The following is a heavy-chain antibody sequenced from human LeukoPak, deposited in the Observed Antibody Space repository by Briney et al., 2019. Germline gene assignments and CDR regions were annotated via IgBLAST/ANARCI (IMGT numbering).Heavy chain of an antibody. CDR2: ISSSSSYI. CDR1: GFTFSSYS. D-gene: IGHD5-18*01. CDR3: AREEDSYGYALFDY. J-gene: IGHJ4*02. Sequence: GGSLRLSCAASGFTFSSYSMNWVRQASGKGLEWVSSISSSSSYIYYADSVKGRFTISRDNAKNSLYLQMNSLRAEDTAVYYCAREEDSYGYALFDYWGQGTLVTVSS. V-gene: IGHV3-21*01.